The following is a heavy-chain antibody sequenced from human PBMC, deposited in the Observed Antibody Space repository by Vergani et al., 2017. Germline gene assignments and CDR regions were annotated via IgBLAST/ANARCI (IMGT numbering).Heavy chain of an antibody. CDR2: IYAGDSDV. CDR3: AKTDDFSNLYSSYNWFEP. V-gene: IGHV5-51*03. CDR1: GYSITNYW. D-gene: IGHD3-3*01. Sequence: EVQLVQSGAEVKKPGESLKISCQGSGYSITNYWIAWVRQRPGKGLEWMGIIYAGDSDVRYSPSFQGQVTMSVDKSLSTAYLQWSSLKASDTATYYCAKTDDFSNLYSSYNWFEPWGQGTQVTVSS. J-gene: IGHJ5*02.